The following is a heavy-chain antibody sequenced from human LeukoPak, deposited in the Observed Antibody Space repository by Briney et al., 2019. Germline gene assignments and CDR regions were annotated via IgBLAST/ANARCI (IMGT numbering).Heavy chain of an antibody. CDR2: IYTSGST. Sequence: NASETLSLTCTVSGDSITSGSYCWSWLRQPAGKGLEWIARIYTSGSTSYNPSLKSRVTISVDTSKNQFSLKLSSVTAADTAVYYCARGKGGHIYGYRPHEQNYYHMDVWGKGTTVTISS. D-gene: IGHD5-18*01. J-gene: IGHJ6*03. CDR1: GDSITSGSYC. CDR3: ARGKGGHIYGYRPHEQNYYHMDV. V-gene: IGHV4-61*02.